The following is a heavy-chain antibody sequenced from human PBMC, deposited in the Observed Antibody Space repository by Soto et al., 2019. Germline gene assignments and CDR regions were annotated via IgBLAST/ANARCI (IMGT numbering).Heavy chain of an antibody. Sequence: GGSLRLSCSAAGFPFSCHAMRWDRQAPGKGLEWVSAISDSGGSIYYADSVKGRFTVSRDNARNSLFLQMNSLRDEDTAVSYCARDGNRGYDLDVWGQGTTVTVSS. CDR2: ISDSGGSI. CDR1: GFPFSCHA. CDR3: ARDGNRGYDLDV. D-gene: IGHD1-1*01. V-gene: IGHV3-23*01. J-gene: IGHJ6*02.